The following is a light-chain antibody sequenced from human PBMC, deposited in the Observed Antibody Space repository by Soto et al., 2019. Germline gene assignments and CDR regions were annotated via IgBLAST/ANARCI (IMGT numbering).Light chain of an antibody. V-gene: IGKV3-15*01. J-gene: IGKJ4*01. CDR3: HQYHYWSRPS. Sequence: EVVMTQSPATLSVSPGERATLSCRASQSISSDLAWYQQKPGQGPRLLIYSASTRATGIPARISCSGSETEFTLTISCLQSEDFAVYYCHQYHYWSRPSLGGGTKVDIK. CDR1: QSISSD. CDR2: SAS.